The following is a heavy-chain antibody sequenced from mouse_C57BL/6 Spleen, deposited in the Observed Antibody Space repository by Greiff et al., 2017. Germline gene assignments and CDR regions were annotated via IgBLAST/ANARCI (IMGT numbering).Heavy chain of an antibody. CDR1: GFTFSSYT. Sequence: EVKLVESGGGLVKPGGSLKLSCAASGFTFSSYTMSWVRQTPGKRLEWVATISGGGGNTYYPHSVKGRFTISRDNAKNTLYLQMSRLRSEDTAVYYRENYDYDGAMDYWGQGTSVTVSS. D-gene: IGHD2-4*01. CDR2: ISGGGGNT. J-gene: IGHJ4*01. V-gene: IGHV5-9*04. CDR3: ENYDYDGAMDY.